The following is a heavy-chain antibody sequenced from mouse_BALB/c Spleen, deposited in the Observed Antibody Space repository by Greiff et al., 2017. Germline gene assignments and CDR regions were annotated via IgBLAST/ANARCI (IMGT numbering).Heavy chain of an antibody. Sequence: DVQLVESGGGLVQPGGSLKLSCAASGFTFSSFGMHWVRQAPEKGLEWVAYISSGSSTIYYADTVKGRFTISRDNPKNTLFLQMTSLRSEDTAMYYCARSGYDVAMDYWGQGTSVTVSS. J-gene: IGHJ4*01. CDR2: ISSGSSTI. V-gene: IGHV5-17*02. D-gene: IGHD2-2*01. CDR1: GFTFSSFG. CDR3: ARSGYDVAMDY.